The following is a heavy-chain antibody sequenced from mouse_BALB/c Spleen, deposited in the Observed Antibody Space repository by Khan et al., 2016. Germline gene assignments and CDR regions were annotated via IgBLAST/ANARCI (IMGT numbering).Heavy chain of an antibody. V-gene: IGHV1-87*01. Sequence: QVQLQQSGAELARPGASVKLSCKASGYTFTSYWMQWVKQRPGQGPEWIGAIYPGDGDTRYTQKFKGKATLTADKSSSTAYMQLSSLASEDSAVYYCASYYGSSYDYFDYWGQGTTLTVSS. J-gene: IGHJ2*01. CDR1: GYTFTSYW. CDR3: ASYYGSSYDYFDY. D-gene: IGHD1-1*01. CDR2: IYPGDGDT.